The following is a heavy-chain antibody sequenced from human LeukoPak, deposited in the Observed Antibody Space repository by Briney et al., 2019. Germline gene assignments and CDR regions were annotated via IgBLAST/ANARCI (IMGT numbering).Heavy chain of an antibody. D-gene: IGHD3-10*01. CDR1: GGSITGAGYY. CDR3: ARDQGSGMRWFDP. V-gene: IGHV4-31*01. Sequence: KTSETLSLTCTVSGGSITGAGYYWHWLRQLPGKGLEWIGYIYYSGSTYYNPSLKSQVTISVDTSKNQFSLKLSSVTAADTAVYYCARDQGSGMRWFDPWGQGTPVTVSS. CDR2: IYYSGST. J-gene: IGHJ5*02.